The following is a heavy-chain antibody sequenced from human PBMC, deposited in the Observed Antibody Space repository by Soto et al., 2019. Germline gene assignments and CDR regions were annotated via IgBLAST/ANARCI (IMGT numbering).Heavy chain of an antibody. CDR2: IYYSGSA. D-gene: IGHD3-3*01. J-gene: IGHJ4*02. CDR3: ARALITTIFEYYFDY. Sequence: SETLSLTCSVSGASISGGDFYWGWIRQHPGKGLEWIGYIYYSGSAFYNPSLKSRASISLDTSKNQFSLNLNSVTAADTAVYFFARALITTIFEYYFDYWGQGALVTVSS. CDR1: GASISGGDFY. V-gene: IGHV4-31*03.